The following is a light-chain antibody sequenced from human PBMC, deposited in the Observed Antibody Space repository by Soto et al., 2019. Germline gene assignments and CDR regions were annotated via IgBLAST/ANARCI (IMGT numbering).Light chain of an antibody. CDR2: DAS. V-gene: IGKV3-20*01. J-gene: IGKJ3*01. Sequence: EIVLTQSPGTLSLSPGERATLSCRASQSVTSNYLAWHQQKPGQAPRLLIYDASTRATGIPDRFSGSGSGTDFTLTISRLEPEVFAVYYCQQYGSSPFTFGPGTKVDIK. CDR3: QQYGSSPFT. CDR1: QSVTSNY.